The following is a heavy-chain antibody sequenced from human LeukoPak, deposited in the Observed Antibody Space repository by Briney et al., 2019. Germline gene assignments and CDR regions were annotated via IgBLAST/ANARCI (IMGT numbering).Heavy chain of an antibody. V-gene: IGHV4-31*03. J-gene: IGHJ4*02. D-gene: IGHD2/OR15-2a*01. CDR2: IYYSGST. Sequence: TLSLTCTVSGGSISSGGYYWSWIRQHPGKGLEWIGYIYYSGSTYYNPSLKSRVTISVDTSKNQFSLKLSSVTAADTAVYYCARRPFYDRHFDYWGQGTLVTVSS. CDR3: ARRPFYDRHFDY. CDR1: GGSISSGGYY.